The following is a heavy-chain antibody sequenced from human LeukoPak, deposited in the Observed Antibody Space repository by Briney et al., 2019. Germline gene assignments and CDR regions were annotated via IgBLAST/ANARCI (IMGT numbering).Heavy chain of an antibody. CDR2: INSDGSST. Sequence: GGSLRLSCAASGFTFSSYWMHWVRQTPGKGLVWVSRINSDGSSTSYADSVKGRFTISRDNAKNTLYLQMNGLRAEDTAVYYCARAHWYGDYRAGYYYYYGMDVWGKGTTVTVSS. V-gene: IGHV3-74*01. D-gene: IGHD4-17*01. J-gene: IGHJ6*04. CDR3: ARAHWYGDYRAGYYYYYGMDV. CDR1: GFTFSSYW.